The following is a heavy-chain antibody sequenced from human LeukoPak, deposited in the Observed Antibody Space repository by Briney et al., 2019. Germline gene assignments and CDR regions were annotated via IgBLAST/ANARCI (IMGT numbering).Heavy chain of an antibody. CDR1: GFTFSSYE. D-gene: IGHD4-17*01. CDR3: ARGRDYGTNSFDC. CDR2: ITTSGSTI. Sequence: GGSLRLSCAASGFTFSSYEMNWVRQAPGKGLEWVSYITTSGSTIYYADSVKCRFTISRDNAKNSLYLQMNSLRAEDIAVYYCARGRDYGTNSFDCWGQGTLVTVSS. J-gene: IGHJ4*02. V-gene: IGHV3-48*03.